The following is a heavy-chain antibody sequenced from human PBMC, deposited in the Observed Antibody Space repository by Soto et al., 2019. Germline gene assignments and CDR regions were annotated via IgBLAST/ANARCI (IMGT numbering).Heavy chain of an antibody. J-gene: IGHJ4*02. D-gene: IGHD6-25*01. CDR3: ASVPGIAAVTDY. CDR2: INPNSGDT. CDR1: GYTFTGYY. V-gene: IGHV1-2*02. Sequence: ASLKVSCNASGYTFTGYYIHWVRLAPGQGLEWMGWINPNSGDTNYAQKFQGNVTMTRDTSISTAYMELTRLRSDDTAVYYCASVPGIAAVTDYWGQGTLVTVSS.